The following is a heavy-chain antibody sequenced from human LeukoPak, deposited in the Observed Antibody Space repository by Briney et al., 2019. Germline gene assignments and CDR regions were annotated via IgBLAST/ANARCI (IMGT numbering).Heavy chain of an antibody. Sequence: GASVKVSCKASGYTFTSYDINWVRQATGQGLEWMGWMNPNSGNTGYAQKFQGRVTMTRNTSISTAYMELSSLRSEDTAVYYCARGSIIIAAAGFDYWGQGTLVTVSS. CDR3: ARGSIIIAAAGFDY. J-gene: IGHJ4*02. CDR2: MNPNSGNT. D-gene: IGHD6-13*01. CDR1: GYTFTSYD. V-gene: IGHV1-8*01.